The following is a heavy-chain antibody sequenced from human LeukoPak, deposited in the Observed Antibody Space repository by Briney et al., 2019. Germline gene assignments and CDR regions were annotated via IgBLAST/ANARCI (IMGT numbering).Heavy chain of an antibody. J-gene: IGHJ4*02. Sequence: PGGALILSCSASAFIFSTSAMSSVRQAPGKGLEGVSAINGGGADTYYSESVKGRFTISRDNSKNTLFLQMNTLKAEDTAVYYCAKGAAGVNRVFDYWGQGTLVTVSS. D-gene: IGHD6-19*01. V-gene: IGHV3-23*01. CDR2: INGGGADT. CDR1: AFIFSTSA. CDR3: AKGAAGVNRVFDY.